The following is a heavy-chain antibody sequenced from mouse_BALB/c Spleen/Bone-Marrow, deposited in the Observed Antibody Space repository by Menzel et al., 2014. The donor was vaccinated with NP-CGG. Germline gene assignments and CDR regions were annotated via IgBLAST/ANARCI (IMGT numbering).Heavy chain of an antibody. CDR2: IDPANGNT. Sequence: EVQLQQSGAELVKPGASVKLSCTASGFNIKDTYMHWVKQRPEQGLEWIGRIDPANGNTKYDPKFQGKATITADTSSNTAYLQLSSLTSEDTAVYYGSSYAMDYWGQGTSVTFSS. CDR3: SSYAMDY. CDR1: GFNIKDTY. J-gene: IGHJ4*01. V-gene: IGHV14-3*02.